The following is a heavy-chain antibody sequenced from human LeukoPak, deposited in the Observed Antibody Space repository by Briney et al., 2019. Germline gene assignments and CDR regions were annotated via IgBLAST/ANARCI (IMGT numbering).Heavy chain of an antibody. CDR1: GGSISSSNW. Sequence: SGTLSLTCAVSGGSISSSNWWSWVRQPPGKGLEWIGEIYHSGSTNYNPSLKSRVTISVDKSKNQFSLKLSSVTAADTAVYYCATPHPYCSGGSCYSLLDYWGQGTLVTVSS. J-gene: IGHJ4*02. CDR3: ATPHPYCSGGSCYSLLDY. D-gene: IGHD2-15*01. CDR2: IYHSGST. V-gene: IGHV4-4*02.